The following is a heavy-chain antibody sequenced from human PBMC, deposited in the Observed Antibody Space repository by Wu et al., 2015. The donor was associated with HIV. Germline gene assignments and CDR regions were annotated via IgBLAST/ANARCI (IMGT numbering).Heavy chain of an antibody. CDR2: IIPFFGIA. J-gene: IGHJ3*02. V-gene: IGHV1-69*12. D-gene: IGHD1-14*01. CDR1: GGTFSRNA. CDR3: ATTNRDQLLSHGRTTGGLLAFDI. Sequence: QVQLVQSEAEVKKPGSSVKVSCKGSGGTFSRNAISWVRQAPGQGLEWMGGIIPFFGIANYAQNFQGRVTITVDDSTSTAYMQLNSLRSEDTAVFYCATTNRDQLLSHGRTTGGLLAFDIWGQGTVVIVSS.